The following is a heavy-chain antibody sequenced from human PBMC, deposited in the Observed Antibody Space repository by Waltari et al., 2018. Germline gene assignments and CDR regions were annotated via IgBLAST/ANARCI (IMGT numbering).Heavy chain of an antibody. CDR2: IYYSWST. D-gene: IGHD3-3*01. CDR1: GGSISSYY. J-gene: IGHJ6*03. CDR3: ARVPYDFWSGWNYYYMDV. V-gene: IGHV4-59*01. Sequence: QVQLQESGPGLVKPSETLSLTCTVSGGSISSYYWSWIRQPPGKGLEWIGYIYYSWSTNYNPSLKSRVTISVDTSKNQFSLKLSSVTAADTAVYYCARVPYDFWSGWNYYYMDVWGKGTTVTISS.